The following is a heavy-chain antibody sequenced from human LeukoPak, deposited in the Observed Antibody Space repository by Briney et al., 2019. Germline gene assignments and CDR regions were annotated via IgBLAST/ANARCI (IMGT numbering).Heavy chain of an antibody. V-gene: IGHV3-48*03. D-gene: IGHD2-2*01. Sequence: GGSLRLSCVASGFTFSSYEMNWVRQAPGKGLEWISYISTSGSTKYYADSVKGRFTISRDNAKNSLNLQMNSLRAEDMAVYYCARDGHCSSTSCYDDAFDIWGQGTMVTVSS. CDR2: ISTSGSTK. J-gene: IGHJ3*02. CDR1: GFTFSSYE. CDR3: ARDGHCSSTSCYDDAFDI.